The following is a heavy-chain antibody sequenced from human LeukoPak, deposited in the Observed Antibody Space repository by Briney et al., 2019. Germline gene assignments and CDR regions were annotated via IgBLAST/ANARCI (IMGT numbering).Heavy chain of an antibody. V-gene: IGHV4-59*12. J-gene: IGHJ1*01. Sequence: SETLSLTCTVSGGSICSYYWSWIRQPPGKGLEWIGYLYYSGSTNYNPSLKSRVTISVDTSTSQFSLKLSSVTAADTAVYYCARGRDVLLWFGKPRPYFQHWGQGTLVTVSS. CDR3: ARGRDVLLWFGKPRPYFQH. D-gene: IGHD3-10*01. CDR1: GGSICSYY. CDR2: LYYSGST.